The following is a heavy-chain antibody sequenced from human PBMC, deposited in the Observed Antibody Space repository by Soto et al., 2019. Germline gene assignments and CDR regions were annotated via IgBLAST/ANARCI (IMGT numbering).Heavy chain of an antibody. CDR1: GFTFSSYE. CDR2: ISSSGSTI. CDR3: ARDGGRASSGWCEGCAAFDI. D-gene: IGHD6-19*01. Sequence: LRLSCAASGFTFSSYEMSWVRQAPGKGLEWVSYISSSGSTIYYADSVKGRFTISRDNAKNSLYLQMNSLRAEDTAVYYCARDGGRASSGWCEGCAAFDIWGQGTMVTVSS. J-gene: IGHJ3*02. V-gene: IGHV3-48*03.